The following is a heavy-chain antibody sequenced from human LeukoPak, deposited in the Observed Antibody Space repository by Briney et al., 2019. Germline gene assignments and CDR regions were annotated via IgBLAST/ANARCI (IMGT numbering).Heavy chain of an antibody. Sequence: GGSLRLSCAASGSTFSSYSMNWVRQAPGKGLEWVSYISSSSSTIYYADSVKGRFTISRDNDKNSLYLQMNSLRAEDTAVYYCARDPPAYCGCDCYSASDYWGQGTLVTVSS. CDR1: GSTFSSYS. CDR3: ARDPPAYCGCDCYSASDY. J-gene: IGHJ4*02. V-gene: IGHV3-48*01. CDR2: ISSSSSTI. D-gene: IGHD2-21*02.